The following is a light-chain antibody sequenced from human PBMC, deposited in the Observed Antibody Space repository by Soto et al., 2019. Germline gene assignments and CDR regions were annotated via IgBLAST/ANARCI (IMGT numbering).Light chain of an antibody. J-gene: IGKJ1*01. CDR3: MQSIELPRT. V-gene: IGKV2D-29*01. CDR2: AAS. CDR1: QSRLQSDGNTY. Sequence: IVMTQTPLSLSVTPGQPASISCKSSQSRLQSDGNTYLYWFLXKPGQPPQLXIYAASNRFSGVPDRFSGSGSGTELTMKISRVEAEDVGVYYCMQSIELPRTFGQGTKVDIK.